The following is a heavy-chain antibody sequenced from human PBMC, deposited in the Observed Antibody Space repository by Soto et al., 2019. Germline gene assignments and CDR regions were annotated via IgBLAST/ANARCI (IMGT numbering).Heavy chain of an antibody. J-gene: IGHJ6*02. Sequence: SETLSLTCTVSGGSISSGGYFWSWIRQHPGKGLEWIGFIYYSGSTYYNPSLKSRVTISVDTSKNQFSLKLSSVTAADTAVYYCARQSEYYYASGRAAPLYGMDVWGQGTTVTAP. V-gene: IGHV4-39*01. CDR3: ARQSEYYYASGRAAPLYGMDV. CDR2: IYYSGST. D-gene: IGHD3-10*01. CDR1: GGSISSGGYF.